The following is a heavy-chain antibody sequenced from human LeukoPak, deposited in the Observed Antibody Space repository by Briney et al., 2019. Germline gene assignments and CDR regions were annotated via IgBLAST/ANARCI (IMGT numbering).Heavy chain of an antibody. CDR3: ARDFGRTMIVPRPKRFDY. D-gene: IGHD3-22*01. J-gene: IGHJ4*02. CDR1: GYTFTGYY. V-gene: IGHV1-2*02. CDR2: INHNSGGT. Sequence: ASLKVSCKASGYTFTGYYMHWVRQAPGQGLEWMGGINHNSGGTNYAQKLQGRVTMTTDTSTSTAYMELRSLRSDDTAVYYCARDFGRTMIVPRPKRFDYWGQGTLVTVSS.